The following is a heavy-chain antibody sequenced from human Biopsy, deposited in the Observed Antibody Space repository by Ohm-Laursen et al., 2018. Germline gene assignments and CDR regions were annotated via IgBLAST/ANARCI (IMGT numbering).Heavy chain of an antibody. J-gene: IGHJ4*02. CDR1: GYTLTELS. CDR3: ATGPYYDTRFYYNVRPFDF. Sequence: ASVKVSCKVSGYTLTELSIHWVRQTGGKGLEWMGGFDREERKTVYAEKFQGRVTMSRNTSISTANLEMSSLRSDDTAVYYCATGPYYDTRFYYNVRPFDFWGQGTLVTVSS. D-gene: IGHD3-10*01. V-gene: IGHV1-24*01. CDR2: FDREERKT.